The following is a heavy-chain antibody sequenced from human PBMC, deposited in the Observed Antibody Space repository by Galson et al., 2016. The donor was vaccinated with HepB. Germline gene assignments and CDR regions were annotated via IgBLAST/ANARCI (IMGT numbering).Heavy chain of an antibody. Sequence: SETLSLTCTVSGGSVSSGEHYWSWIRQPPGKGLEWIGEIFHSGSTNYNPSLKSRVTISVDKSKNQFPLKLSSVTAADTAVYYCAKEGEWDLLNSFDSWGQGTLVTVSS. CDR3: AKEGEWDLLNSFDS. V-gene: IGHV4-61*08. CDR1: GGSVSSGEHY. CDR2: IFHSGST. J-gene: IGHJ4*02. D-gene: IGHD1-26*01.